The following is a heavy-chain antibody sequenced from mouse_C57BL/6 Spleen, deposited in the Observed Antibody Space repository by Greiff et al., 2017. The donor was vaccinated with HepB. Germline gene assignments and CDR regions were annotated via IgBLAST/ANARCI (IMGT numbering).Heavy chain of an antibody. CDR3: ARWSNYGDYYAMDY. CDR2: IYPGSGST. Sequence: QVQLQQPGAELVKPGASVKMSCKASGYTFTSYWITWVKQRPGQGLEWIGDIYPGSGSTNYNEEFKSKATLTVDTSSSTAYMQLSSLTSEDSAVYYCARWSNYGDYYAMDYWGQGTSVTVSS. CDR1: GYTFTSYW. D-gene: IGHD2-5*01. J-gene: IGHJ4*01. V-gene: IGHV1-55*01.